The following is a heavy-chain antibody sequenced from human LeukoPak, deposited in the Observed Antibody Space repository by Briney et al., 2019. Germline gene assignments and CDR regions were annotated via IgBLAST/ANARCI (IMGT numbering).Heavy chain of an antibody. D-gene: IGHD6-13*01. CDR3: ASDSSSWYYFDY. CDR1: GYTFTSYD. Sequence: ASVKVSCKASGYTFTSYDINWVRQATGQGLEWMGWINPNSGGTNYAQKFQGRVTMTRDTSISTAYMELSRLRSDDTAVYYCASDSSSWYYFDYWGQGTLVTVSS. J-gene: IGHJ4*02. V-gene: IGHV1-2*02. CDR2: INPNSGGT.